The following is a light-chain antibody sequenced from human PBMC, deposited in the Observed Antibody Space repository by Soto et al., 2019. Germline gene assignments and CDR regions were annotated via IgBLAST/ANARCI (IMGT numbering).Light chain of an antibody. Sequence: QSVLTQPASLSGSPGQSITISCTGSSSNIGAGYDVHWYQQLPGTAPKLLIYGNSNRPSGVPDRFSGSKSGTSASLAITGLQAEDEADYYCQSSDSSLNVFGTGTKVTVL. CDR2: GNS. V-gene: IGLV1-40*01. CDR3: QSSDSSLNV. CDR1: SSNIGAGYD. J-gene: IGLJ1*01.